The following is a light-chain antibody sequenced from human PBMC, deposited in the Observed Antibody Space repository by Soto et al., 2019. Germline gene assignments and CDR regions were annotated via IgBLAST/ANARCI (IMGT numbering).Light chain of an antibody. V-gene: IGKV3-20*01. CDR3: QQYSTSST. CDR2: VAS. Sequence: SESIQIPRIRLLHQEERAPLSCRASQTISSSSLAWYQQKGGQAPRLLIYVASSRATGIPDRFSGSGSGTDFTLTISRLEPDDFAVYYCQQYSTSSTFGQGTRLEI. J-gene: IGKJ5*01. CDR1: QTISSSS.